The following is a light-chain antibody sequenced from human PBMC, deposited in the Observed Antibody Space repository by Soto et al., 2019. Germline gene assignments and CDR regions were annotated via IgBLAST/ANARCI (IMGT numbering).Light chain of an antibody. J-gene: IGLJ1*01. CDR1: SSDVGSYNR. V-gene: IGLV2-18*02. Sequence: QSALTQPPSVSGSPGQSVAISCTGTSSDVGSYNRVSWYQQPPGAAPKLMIYEVSNRPSGVPDRFSGSKSGNTASLTISGLQAEDVADYYCNSYTGSRTYVFGTGTKVTVL. CDR3: NSYTGSRTYV. CDR2: EVS.